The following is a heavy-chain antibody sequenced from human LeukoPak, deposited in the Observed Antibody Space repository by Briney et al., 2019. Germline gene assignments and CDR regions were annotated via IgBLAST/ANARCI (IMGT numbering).Heavy chain of an antibody. CDR3: ARGGTGAAAGRGFDY. Sequence: ASVKVSCKASGYTFTGYYMHWVRQAPGQGLEWMGWINPNSGGTNYAQKFQGRVTMTRDTSISTAYMELSRLRSDDTAVYYCARGGTGAAAGRGFDYWGQGTLVTVSS. J-gene: IGHJ4*02. D-gene: IGHD6-13*01. V-gene: IGHV1-2*02. CDR2: INPNSGGT. CDR1: GYTFTGYY.